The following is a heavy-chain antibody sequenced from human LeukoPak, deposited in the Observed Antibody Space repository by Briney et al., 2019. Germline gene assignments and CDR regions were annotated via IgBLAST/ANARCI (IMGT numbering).Heavy chain of an antibody. Sequence: PGGSLRLSCAASGFTFSSYGMHWVRQAPGKGLEWVAVISYDGSNKYYADSVKGRFTISRDNSKNTLYLQMNSLRAEDTAVYYCAKDRGSGSYLKPDYWGQGTLVTVSS. D-gene: IGHD3-10*01. J-gene: IGHJ4*02. V-gene: IGHV3-30*18. CDR1: GFTFSSYG. CDR2: ISYDGSNK. CDR3: AKDRGSGSYLKPDY.